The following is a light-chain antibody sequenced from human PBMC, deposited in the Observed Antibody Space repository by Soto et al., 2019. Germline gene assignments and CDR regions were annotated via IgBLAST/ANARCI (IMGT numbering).Light chain of an antibody. J-gene: IGKJ1*01. Sequence: DIQMTQSPSTLPASVGDRVTISCRASQTVERWLAWYQQKPGKAPKLLISDVSSLERGVPSRFSGSGSATEFTLTISGLQSDDFATYYCQQYKDYVWTFGQGTRWISN. V-gene: IGKV1-5*01. CDR1: QTVERW. CDR2: DVS. CDR3: QQYKDYVWT.